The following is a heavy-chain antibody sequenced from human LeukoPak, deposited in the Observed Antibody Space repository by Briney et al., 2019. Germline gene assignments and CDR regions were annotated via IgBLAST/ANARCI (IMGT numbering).Heavy chain of an antibody. J-gene: IGHJ3*02. V-gene: IGHV1-69*05. CDR1: GGTFSSCA. CDR2: IIPIFGTA. D-gene: IGHD2-15*01. CDR3: AGTEGYCSGGSCYSDAFDI. Sequence: EASVKVSCKASGGTFSSCAISWVRQAPGQGLEWMGGIIPIFGTANYAQKFQGRVTITTDESTSTAYMELSSLRSEDTAVYYCAGTEGYCSGGSCYSDAFDIWGQGTMVTVSS.